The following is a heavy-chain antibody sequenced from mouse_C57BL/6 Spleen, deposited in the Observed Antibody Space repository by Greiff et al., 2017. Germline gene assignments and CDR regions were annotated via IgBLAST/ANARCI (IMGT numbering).Heavy chain of an antibody. J-gene: IGHJ4*01. V-gene: IGHV1-9*01. CDR2: ILPGSGST. Sequence: QVQLKQSGAELMKPGASVKLSCKATGYTFTGYWIEWVKQRPGHGLEWIGEILPGSGSTNYNEKFKGKATFTADTSSNTAYMQRSSLTTEDSAIYYCASGGFYYGNYGAMDYWGQGTSVTVSS. CDR3: ASGGFYYGNYGAMDY. D-gene: IGHD2-1*01. CDR1: GYTFTGYW.